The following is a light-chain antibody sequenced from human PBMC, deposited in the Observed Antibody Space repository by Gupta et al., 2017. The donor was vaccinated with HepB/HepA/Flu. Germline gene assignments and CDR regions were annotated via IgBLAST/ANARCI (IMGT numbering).Light chain of an antibody. CDR3: TPWDDSLSGPGV. CDR2: SNN. J-gene: IGLJ3*02. CDR1: TSNIGSNT. V-gene: IGLV1-44*01. Sequence: QSVLTQPPSASGTPGQRVTISCSGSTSNIGSNTVNWYQQLPGTAPKVLIYSNNQRPSGVPDRFSGSKSGTSASLPISGLQSEDEADYYCTPWDDSLSGPGVFGGGTKLTVL.